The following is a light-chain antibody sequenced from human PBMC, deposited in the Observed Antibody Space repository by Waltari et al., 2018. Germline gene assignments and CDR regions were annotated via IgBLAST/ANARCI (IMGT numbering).Light chain of an antibody. V-gene: IGKV3-20*01. CDR3: QNHERLPAT. CDR2: AAS. CDR1: QNIGTY. Sequence: LTQSPGTLSLSPGERATIPCRASQNIGTYFVWYQQKPGQAPRLLMYAASRRATGIPDRFSGSGSGTDFSLTISRLEPEDFAVYYCQNHERLPATFGQGTKVEIK. J-gene: IGKJ1*01.